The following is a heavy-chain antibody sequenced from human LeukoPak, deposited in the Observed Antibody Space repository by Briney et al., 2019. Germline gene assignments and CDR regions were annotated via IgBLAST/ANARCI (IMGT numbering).Heavy chain of an antibody. CDR1: GGTFSSYA. CDR2: ISAYNGNT. Sequence: ASVKVSCKASGGTFSSYAISWVRQAPGQGLEWMGWISAYNGNTNYAQKLQGRVTMTTDTSTSTAYMELRSLRSDDTAMYYCARQAGSGSYLHVLDYWGQGTLVTVSS. V-gene: IGHV1-18*01. J-gene: IGHJ4*02. CDR3: ARQAGSGSYLHVLDY. D-gene: IGHD6-19*01.